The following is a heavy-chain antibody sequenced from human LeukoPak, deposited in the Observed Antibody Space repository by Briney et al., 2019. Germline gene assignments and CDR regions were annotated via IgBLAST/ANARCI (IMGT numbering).Heavy chain of an antibody. CDR2: ISESGRDK. Sequence: GGSLRLSCAASGFSLSGSWMHWVRQAPGKGLEWVSYISESGRDKYYADSVRGRFTISRDNAKNLLYLQMNSLRADDTAVYYCARDESSTRYNWFDPWGQGTLVTVSS. D-gene: IGHD2-2*01. CDR1: GFSLSGSW. V-gene: IGHV3-21*01. CDR3: ARDESSTRYNWFDP. J-gene: IGHJ5*02.